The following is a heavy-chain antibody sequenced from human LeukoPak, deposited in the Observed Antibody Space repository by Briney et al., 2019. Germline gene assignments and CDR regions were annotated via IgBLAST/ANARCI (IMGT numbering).Heavy chain of an antibody. Sequence: GGSLRLSCAASGFTFSSYWMSWVRQAPGKGLEWVANIKQDGSEKYYVDSVKGRFTISRDNAKNSLYLQMNSLRAEDTAVYYCARGPTMIVVGLEYYFGYWGQGTLVTVSS. CDR3: ARGPTMIVVGLEYYFGY. CDR1: GFTFSSYW. J-gene: IGHJ4*02. D-gene: IGHD3-22*01. CDR2: IKQDGSEK. V-gene: IGHV3-7*01.